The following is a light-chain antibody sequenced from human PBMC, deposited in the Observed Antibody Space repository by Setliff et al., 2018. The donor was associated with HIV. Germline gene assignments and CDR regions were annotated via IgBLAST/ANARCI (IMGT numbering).Light chain of an antibody. J-gene: IGLJ1*01. CDR2: EVS. CDR3: NSYTGGSTGYV. CDR1: SSDVGDYDF. V-gene: IGLV2-14*01. Sequence: QSALTQPASVSGSPGQSITISCTGTSSDVGDYDFVSWFQQHPGKAPKLMIYEVSNRPSGVSNRFSGSKSGNTASLTIPGLQAEDEADYYCNSYTGGSTGYVFGTGTKV.